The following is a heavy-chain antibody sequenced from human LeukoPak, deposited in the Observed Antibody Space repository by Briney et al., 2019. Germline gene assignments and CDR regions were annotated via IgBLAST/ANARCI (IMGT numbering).Heavy chain of an antibody. CDR1: RFASSSYE. CDR3: ARSVGSYVGY. CDR2: IRSSGSTI. V-gene: IGHV3-48*03. Sequence: AGGCLRPSCAPSRFASSSYEMNWVGQAPGQGREWVSYIRSSGSTIYYADSLKGRFAICRDHANSSLYLQKNTLRAEDRAVYYCARSVGSYVGYWGQGTLVTVSS. J-gene: IGHJ4*01. D-gene: IGHD3-16*01.